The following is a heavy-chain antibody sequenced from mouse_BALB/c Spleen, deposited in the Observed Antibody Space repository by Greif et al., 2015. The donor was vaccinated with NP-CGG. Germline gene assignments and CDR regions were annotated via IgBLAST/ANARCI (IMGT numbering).Heavy chain of an antibody. CDR2: IYPGSGNT. CDR3: ARRTGTEAMDY. D-gene: IGHD4-1*01. J-gene: IGHJ4*01. CDR1: GYTFTDYY. V-gene: IGHV1-84*02. Sequence: VQLVESGPELAKPGASVKISCKASGYTFTDYYINWVNQKPGQGLEWIGWIYPGSGNTKYNEKFKGKATLTVDTSSSTAYMQFSSLTSEDTAVYFCARRTGTEAMDYWGQGTSVTVSS.